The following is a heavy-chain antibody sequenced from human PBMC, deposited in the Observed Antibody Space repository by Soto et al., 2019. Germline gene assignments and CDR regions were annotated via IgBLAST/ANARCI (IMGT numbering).Heavy chain of an antibody. V-gene: IGHV1-69*13. CDR3: ARDPNDSSEWGGVDM. J-gene: IGHJ3*02. Sequence: SVKVSCEASGGTFSSYAISWVRQAPGQGLEWMGGIIPIFGTANYAQKFQGRVTITADESTSTAYMELSSLRSEDTAVYYCARDPNDSSEWGGVDMWGQGPRVTV. D-gene: IGHD3-22*01. CDR2: IIPIFGTA. CDR1: GGTFSSYA.